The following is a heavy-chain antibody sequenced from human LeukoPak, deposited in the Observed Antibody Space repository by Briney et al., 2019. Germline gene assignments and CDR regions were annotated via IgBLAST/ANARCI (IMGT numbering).Heavy chain of an antibody. Sequence: GGSLRLSCAASGFTFSSYAMHWVRQAPGKGLEWVAVISYDGSNKYYADSVKGRFTISRDNSKNTLYLQMNRLRAEDTAVYYCARDGDILTDSNYFDYWGQGTLVTVSS. D-gene: IGHD3-9*01. V-gene: IGHV3-30-3*01. CDR1: GFTFSSYA. CDR2: ISYDGSNK. CDR3: ARDGDILTDSNYFDY. J-gene: IGHJ4*02.